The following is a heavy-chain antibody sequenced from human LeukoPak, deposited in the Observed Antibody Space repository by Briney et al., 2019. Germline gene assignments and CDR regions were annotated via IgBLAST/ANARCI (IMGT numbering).Heavy chain of an antibody. D-gene: IGHD4-17*01. CDR2: IYTSGST. CDR3: ARVAVTNYYYYYMDV. V-gene: IGHV4-4*07. CDR1: GGSLSSYY. J-gene: IGHJ6*03. Sequence: KPSETLSLTCGVSGGSLSSYYWSWIRQPAGKGLEWIGRIYTSGSTNYNPSLKSRVTMSVDTSKNQFSLKLSSVTAADTAVYYCARVAVTNYYYYYMDVWGKGTTVTISS.